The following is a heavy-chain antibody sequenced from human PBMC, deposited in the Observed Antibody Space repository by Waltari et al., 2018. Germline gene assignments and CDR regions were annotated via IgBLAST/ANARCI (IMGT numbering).Heavy chain of an antibody. J-gene: IGHJ4*02. CDR1: GYSISRGYS. Sequence: QVQLQESGPGLVKPSETLSLTCAVSGYSISRGYSWGWIRQPPGKGLEWIGSIYHSGSTYYNPSLKSRVTISVDTSKNQFSLKLSSVTAADTAVYYCARHLTGMIDYWGQGTLVTVSS. CDR2: IYHSGST. D-gene: IGHD7-27*01. CDR3: ARHLTGMIDY. V-gene: IGHV4-38-2*01.